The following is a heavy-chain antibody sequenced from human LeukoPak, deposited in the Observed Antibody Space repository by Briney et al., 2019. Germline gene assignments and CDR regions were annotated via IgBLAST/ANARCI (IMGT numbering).Heavy chain of an antibody. V-gene: IGHV4-4*07. D-gene: IGHD3-10*01. J-gene: IGHJ5*02. Sequence: SETLSLTCSVSGGSISTYYWSWIRQPAGKGLEWIGRIYTSGSTNYNPSLKRRVTMSVDTSKNQFSLKLSSVTAADTAVYYCARRGRMVRGVITKSGWFDPWGQGTLVTVSS. CDR2: IYTSGST. CDR3: ARRGRMVRGVITKSGWFDP. CDR1: GGSISTYY.